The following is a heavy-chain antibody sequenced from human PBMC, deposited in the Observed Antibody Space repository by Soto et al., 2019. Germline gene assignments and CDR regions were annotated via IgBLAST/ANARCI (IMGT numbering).Heavy chain of an antibody. CDR3: ARELHGGSYGMDV. CDR2: ITTAGDT. CDR1: GFTFRNYD. J-gene: IGHJ6*02. Sequence: EVQLVESGGGLVQPGGSLRLSCAASGFTFRNYDMQWVRQVTAKGLEWVSGITTAGDTYYPGSVKGRFTISREKAKNSLYLQMNSLSAGDTAVYYCARELHGGSYGMDVWGQGTTVTVSS. V-gene: IGHV3-13*01.